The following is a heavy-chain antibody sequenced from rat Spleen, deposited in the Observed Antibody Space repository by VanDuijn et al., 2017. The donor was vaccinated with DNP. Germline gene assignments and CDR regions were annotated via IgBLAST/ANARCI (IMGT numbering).Heavy chain of an antibody. J-gene: IGHJ4*01. Sequence: EVQLVETGGGLVQPGRSLKLSCVASGFTFSSYWMYWIRQAPGKGLEWVASINTDGGSTYYPDSVKGRFTISRDNAENTVYLQMNSMRSEDTATYYCAKDYSEGSGAMDAWGQGTSVTVSS. D-gene: IGHD1-1*01. CDR3: AKDYSEGSGAMDA. CDR1: GFTFSSYW. V-gene: IGHV5-58*01. CDR2: INTDGGST.